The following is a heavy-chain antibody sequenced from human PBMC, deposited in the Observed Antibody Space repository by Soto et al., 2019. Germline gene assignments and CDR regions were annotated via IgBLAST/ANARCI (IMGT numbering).Heavy chain of an antibody. J-gene: IGHJ3*02. CDR3: ARVFIEESLSVESLVLHAFDI. CDR2: IYYSGST. D-gene: IGHD3-10*01. CDR1: GGSISSYY. V-gene: IGHV4-59*01. Sequence: SETLSLTCTVSGGSISSYYWSWIRQPPGKGLEWIGYIYYSGSTNYNPSLKSRVTISVDTSKNQFSLKLSSGPAADTAVYSCARVFIEESLSVESLVLHAFDIWGQGTMVPVSS.